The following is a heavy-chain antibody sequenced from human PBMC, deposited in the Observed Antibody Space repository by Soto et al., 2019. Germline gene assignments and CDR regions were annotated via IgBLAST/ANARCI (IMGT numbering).Heavy chain of an antibody. V-gene: IGHV3-23*01. J-gene: IGHJ6*02. CDR3: AKDQGNDEGNYYYYGMDV. CDR2: ISGSGGST. Sequence: LRLSCAASGFTFSSYAMSWVRQAPGKGLEWVSAISGSGGSTYYADSVKGRFTISRDNSKNTLYLQMNSLRAEDTAVYYCAKDQGNDEGNYYYYGMDVWGQGTTVTVSS. CDR1: GFTFSSYA. D-gene: IGHD1-1*01.